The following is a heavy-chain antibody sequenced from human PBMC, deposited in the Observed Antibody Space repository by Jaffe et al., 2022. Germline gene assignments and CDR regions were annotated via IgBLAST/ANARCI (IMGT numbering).Heavy chain of an antibody. CDR2: IRYDGSNK. CDR1: GFTFSSYG. CDR3: AKDRSYCSGGSCRGSEYFQH. Sequence: QVQLVESGGGVVQPGGSLRLSCAASGFTFSSYGMHWVRQAPGKGLEWVAFIRYDGSNKYYADSVKGRFTISRDNSKNTLYLQMNSLRAEDTAVYYCAKDRSYCSGGSCRGSEYFQHWGQGTLVTVSS. V-gene: IGHV3-30*02. D-gene: IGHD2-15*01. J-gene: IGHJ1*01.